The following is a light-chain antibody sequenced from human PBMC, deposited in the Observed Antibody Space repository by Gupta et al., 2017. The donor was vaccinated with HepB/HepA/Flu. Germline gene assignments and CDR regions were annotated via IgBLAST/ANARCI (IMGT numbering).Light chain of an antibody. J-gene: IGKJ3*01. V-gene: IGKV3-11*01. CDR1: QSGSSY. Sequence: VLTQSAATLSLSPGGRATLSCTASQSGSSYLAWYQQKPGQAPRLLSYDASNTATGIPARFSSSGSGTDVTLTTSSLKPEELAGYDCQQRRNWPQRGTFGPGTKVEIK. CDR2: DAS. CDR3: QQRRNWPQRGT.